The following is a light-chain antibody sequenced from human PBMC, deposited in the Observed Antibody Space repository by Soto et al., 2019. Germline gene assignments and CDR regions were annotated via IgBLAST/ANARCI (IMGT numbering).Light chain of an antibody. V-gene: IGLV1-51*01. CDR1: SSNIGNNY. CDR3: ATWDSSLSAGV. J-gene: IGLJ2*01. Sequence: QSVLTQPPSVSAAPGQKVTISCSGSSSNIGNNYVFWYQQLPGTAPKLLIYDNDKRPSGIPDRFSGSKSGTSATLGITGLQTGDEGDYYCATWDSSLSAGVFGGGTKLTVL. CDR2: DND.